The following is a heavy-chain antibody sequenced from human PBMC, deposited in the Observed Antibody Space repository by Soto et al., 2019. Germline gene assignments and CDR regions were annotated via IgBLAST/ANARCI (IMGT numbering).Heavy chain of an antibody. CDR1: GGSISSGGYY. CDR2: IYRSGNA. V-gene: IGHV4-31*03. J-gene: IGHJ6*02. Sequence: QMQLQESGPGLGKPSQTLSLTCTVSGGSISSGGYYWSWIRQLPGKGLEWMGYIYRSGNAYYNPSVESRLTISVDTSKNKFSLKRSSVTAADTAVYYCAGKNDFSRASFYCSGLDVCGHGNRVTVSS. CDR3: AGKNDFSRASFYCSGLDV. D-gene: IGHD3-3*01.